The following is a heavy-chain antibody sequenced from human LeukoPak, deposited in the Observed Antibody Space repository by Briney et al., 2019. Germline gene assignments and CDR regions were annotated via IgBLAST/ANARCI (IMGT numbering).Heavy chain of an antibody. V-gene: IGHV3-23*01. CDR1: GFTFSSYA. CDR2: ISGSGGST. D-gene: IGHD3-3*01. J-gene: IGHJ4*02. CDR3: AQALGDFWSGYEYYFDY. Sequence: PGGSLRLSCAASGFTFSSYAMSWVRQAPRKGLEWVSAISGSGGSTYYADSVKGRFTISRDNSKDTLYLQMNSLRAEDTAVYYCAQALGDFWSGYEYYFDYWGQGTLVTVSS.